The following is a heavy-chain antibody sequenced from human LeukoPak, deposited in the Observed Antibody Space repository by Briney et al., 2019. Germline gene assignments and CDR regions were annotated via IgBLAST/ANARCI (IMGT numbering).Heavy chain of an antibody. Sequence: SETLSLTCTVSGGSISSYYWSWIRQPPGKGLEWIGYIYYSGSTNYNPSLKSRVTISVDTSKNQFSLKLSSVTAADTAVYYCARSRSGYSSGPYYFDYWGQGTLVTVSS. CDR3: ARSRSGYSSGPYYFDY. D-gene: IGHD6-19*01. J-gene: IGHJ4*02. V-gene: IGHV4-59*01. CDR2: IYYSGST. CDR1: GGSISSYY.